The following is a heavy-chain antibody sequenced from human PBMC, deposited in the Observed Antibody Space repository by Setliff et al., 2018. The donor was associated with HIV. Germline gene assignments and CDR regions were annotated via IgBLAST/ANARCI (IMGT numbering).Heavy chain of an antibody. CDR2: INHRGST. CDR1: GGSFNGYS. CDR3: ARESPSSSWFYFDF. J-gene: IGHJ4*02. V-gene: IGHV4-34*01. D-gene: IGHD6-13*01. Sequence: PSETLSLTCAVYGGSFNGYSWTWIRQPPGKGLEWIGGINHRGSTNYNPSLKSRVTVSVDTSKNQFSLKLGSVTAADTAVYYCARESPSSSWFYFDFWGQGTLVTVSS.